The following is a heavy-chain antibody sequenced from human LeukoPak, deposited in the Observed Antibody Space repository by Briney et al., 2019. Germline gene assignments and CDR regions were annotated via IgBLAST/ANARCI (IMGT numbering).Heavy chain of an antibody. J-gene: IGHJ3*02. CDR1: GFSFSSYG. CDR3: ARLRGNIAFDI. CDR2: IWYDASEK. V-gene: IGHV3-33*01. Sequence: GGSLRLSCAASGFSFSSYGMLWVRQAPGKGLEWVAVIWYDASEKFYADSVKGRFAISRDNSKNTLDLQMSSLRAEDTALYYCARLRGNIAFDIWGQGTMVTVSS.